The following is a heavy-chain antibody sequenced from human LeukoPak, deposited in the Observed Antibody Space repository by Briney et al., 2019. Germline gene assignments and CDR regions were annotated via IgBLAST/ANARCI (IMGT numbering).Heavy chain of an antibody. CDR3: ARLVAATGNFDY. CDR1: GGSISSGGYS. J-gene: IGHJ4*02. Sequence: KPSQTLSLTCAVSGGSISSGGYSWSWIRQPPGKGLEWIGYIYHSGSTYYNPSLKSRVTISVDRSKNQFSLKLSSVTAADTAVYYCARLVAATGNFDYWRQGTLVTVSS. CDR2: IYHSGST. D-gene: IGHD6-13*01. V-gene: IGHV4-30-2*01.